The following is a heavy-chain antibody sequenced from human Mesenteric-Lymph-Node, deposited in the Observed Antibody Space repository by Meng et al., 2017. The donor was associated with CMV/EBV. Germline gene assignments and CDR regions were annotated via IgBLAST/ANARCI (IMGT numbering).Heavy chain of an antibody. D-gene: IGHD6-6*01. CDR1: GYTFTIYQ. Sequence: ASVTVSCKASGYTFTIYQMHWVRQAPGQGLEWMGMINLYGGSTIYSQKFQGRVTMTRDTSTSTVYMELGSLRSEDTAVYYCARGDIATRPNYYYGLAVWGQGTTVTVSS. CDR2: INLYGGST. CDR3: ARGDIATRPNYYYGLAV. V-gene: IGHV1-46*01. J-gene: IGHJ6*02.